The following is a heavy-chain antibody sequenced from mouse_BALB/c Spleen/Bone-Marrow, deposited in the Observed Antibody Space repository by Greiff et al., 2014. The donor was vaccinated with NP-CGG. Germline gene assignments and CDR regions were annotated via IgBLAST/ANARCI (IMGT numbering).Heavy chain of an antibody. D-gene: IGHD2-4*01. CDR2: ISSGGHDT. CDR1: GFSFGSYS. V-gene: IGHV5-6-4*01. CDR3: SKDGGYDYSYYFDY. J-gene: IGHJ2*01. Sequence: EVQVVESGGGLVKPGGSLKLSCAASGFSFGSYSMSWVRQTPEKRLEWVATISSGGHDTYYPDSVKGRFTISRDNAKNTLYLQMSSLKSEDTAMYYCSKDGGYDYSYYFDYWGQGTTLTVSS.